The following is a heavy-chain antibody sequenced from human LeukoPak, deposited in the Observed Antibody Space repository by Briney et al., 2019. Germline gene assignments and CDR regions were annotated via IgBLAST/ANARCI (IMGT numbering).Heavy chain of an antibody. V-gene: IGHV4-34*01. CDR1: GFTFSTFA. D-gene: IGHD6-19*01. CDR2: INHSGST. Sequence: GSLRLSCAASGFTFSTFAMIWVRQPPGKGLDWIGEINHSGSTNYNPSLKSRVTISVDTPKTQFSLKLSSVTAADPAVNYCARDGLGGGWYGGFLFLWGQGTLVTVSS. CDR3: ARDGLGGGWYGGFLFL. J-gene: IGHJ4*02.